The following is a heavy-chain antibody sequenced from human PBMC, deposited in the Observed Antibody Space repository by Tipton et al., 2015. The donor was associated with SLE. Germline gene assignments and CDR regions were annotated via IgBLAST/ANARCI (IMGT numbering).Heavy chain of an antibody. CDR3: ARKSFGSGSLPDFYFYGMDV. D-gene: IGHD3-10*01. CDR2: LFYTGSG. Sequence: TLSLTCSVSGVSISGGSYYWGWIRQPPGKGLEWFGTLFYTGSGYYIPSLQSRVTISVDTSKNPISLTLSSVTAADTAVYYCARKSFGSGSLPDFYFYGMDVWGQGTMVTVSS. V-gene: IGHV4-39*07. J-gene: IGHJ6*02. CDR1: GVSISGGSYY.